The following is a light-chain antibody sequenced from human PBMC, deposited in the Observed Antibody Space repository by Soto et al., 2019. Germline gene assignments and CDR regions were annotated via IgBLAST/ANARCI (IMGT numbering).Light chain of an antibody. CDR2: DVS. V-gene: IGKV3-15*01. J-gene: IGKJ4*01. CDR1: QDIGTK. CDR3: QHYNSWPLT. Sequence: EIVMTQSPAILSVSPGETGTLSCRASQDIGTKLALYQQKPGQAPRLLMYDVSTRASAAPARFSGSGSGSEFTLTISSLQSEDFALFYCQHYNSWPLTFGGGTKVDIK.